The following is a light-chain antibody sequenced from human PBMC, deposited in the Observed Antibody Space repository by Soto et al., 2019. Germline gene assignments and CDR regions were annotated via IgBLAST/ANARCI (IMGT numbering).Light chain of an antibody. CDR3: GAWDYSLNVYL. J-gene: IGLJ2*01. V-gene: IGLV1-51*01. Sequence: QSVLTQPPSVSAAPGQRVTISCSGSRSNIGNYYVSWYHQLPGTAPKVLIYDNNKRPSGIPDRFSGSKSGTSATLAITGLQTGDGGEYSCGAWDYSLNVYLFGGGTKLTVL. CDR1: RSNIGNYY. CDR2: DNN.